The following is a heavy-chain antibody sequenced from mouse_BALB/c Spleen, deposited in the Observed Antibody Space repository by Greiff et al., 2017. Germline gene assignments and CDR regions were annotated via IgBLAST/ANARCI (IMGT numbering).Heavy chain of an antibody. J-gene: IGHJ4*01. CDR1: GFNIKDYY. V-gene: IGHV14-4*02. Sequence: EVQLQESGAELVRSGASVKLSCTASGFNIKDYYMHWVKQRPEQGLEWIGWIDPENGDTEYAPKFQGKATMTADTSSNTAYLQLSSLTSEDTAVYYCNGGYSAMDYWGQGTSVTVSS. CDR3: NGGYSAMDY. CDR2: IDPENGDT.